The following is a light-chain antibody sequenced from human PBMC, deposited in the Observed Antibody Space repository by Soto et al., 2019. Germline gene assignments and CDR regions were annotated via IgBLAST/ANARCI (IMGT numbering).Light chain of an antibody. CDR2: WAA. CDR3: HQYSDSPRT. V-gene: IGKV4-1*01. J-gene: IGKJ1*01. Sequence: DIVMTQSPDSLAVSLGERATINCKSSQSGLYSPTNKNYLAWYQKKPGQPPKLLIYWAANRESGVPDRLSGSGSATDFTLTISSLQAEGVATDYGHQYSDSPRTSGQGTKVELK. CDR1: QSGLYSPTNKNY.